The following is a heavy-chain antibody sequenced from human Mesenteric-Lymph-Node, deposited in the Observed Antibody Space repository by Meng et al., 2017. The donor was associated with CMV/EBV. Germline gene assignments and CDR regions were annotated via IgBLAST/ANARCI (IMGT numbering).Heavy chain of an antibody. Sequence: GGSLRLSCAASGFTFSSYWMSWVRQAPGKGLEWVANINQDGSEKYYVDSVKGRFTISRDNAKNSLDLQMNSLRHEDTAVYYCGSAKDFWSGYYIYGMDLWGQGTTVTVSS. CDR1: GFTFSSYW. D-gene: IGHD3-3*01. J-gene: IGHJ6*02. CDR2: INQDGSEK. CDR3: GSAKDFWSGYYIYGMDL. V-gene: IGHV3-7*01.